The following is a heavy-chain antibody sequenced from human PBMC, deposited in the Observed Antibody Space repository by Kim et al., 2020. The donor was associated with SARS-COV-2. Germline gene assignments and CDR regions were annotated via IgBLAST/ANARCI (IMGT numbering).Heavy chain of an antibody. CDR3: ARHLRVYYDFWSGLTPPLH. D-gene: IGHD3-3*01. CDR1: GGSISSSSYY. J-gene: IGHJ1*01. V-gene: IGHV4-39*01. Sequence: SETLSLTCTVSGGSISSSSYYWGWIRQPPGKGLEWIGSIYYSGSTYYNPSLKSRVTISVDTSKNQFSLKLSSVTAADTAVYYCARHLRVYYDFWSGLTPPLHWGQGTLVTVSS. CDR2: IYYSGST.